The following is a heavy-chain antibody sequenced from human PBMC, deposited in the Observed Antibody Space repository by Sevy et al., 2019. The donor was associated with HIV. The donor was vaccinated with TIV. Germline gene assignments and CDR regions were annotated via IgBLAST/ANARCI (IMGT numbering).Heavy chain of an antibody. J-gene: IGHJ4*02. Sequence: ASVKVSCKASGYTFTRYYMHWVRQAPGQGLEWMGIINPSGGSTSYPQKFQGRVTMTRDTSTSTVYMELSSLRSEDTAVYYCARGPLYGSGNFYYFDYWGQGTLVTVSS. CDR2: INPSGGST. CDR1: GYTFTRYY. CDR3: ARGPLYGSGNFYYFDY. D-gene: IGHD3-10*01. V-gene: IGHV1-46*01.